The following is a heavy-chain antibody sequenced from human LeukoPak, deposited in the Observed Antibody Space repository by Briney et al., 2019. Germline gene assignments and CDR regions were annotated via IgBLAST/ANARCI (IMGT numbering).Heavy chain of an antibody. CDR3: AATGVASNYYFDY. Sequence: SETLSLTCTVSGGSISSYYWSWIRQPPGKGLEWMGYIYYSGSTNYNPSLKSRVTISVDTSKNQFSLKLSSVTAADTAVYYCAATGVASNYYFDYWGQGTLVTVSS. V-gene: IGHV4-59*01. D-gene: IGHD2-15*01. CDR2: IYYSGST. CDR1: GGSISSYY. J-gene: IGHJ4*02.